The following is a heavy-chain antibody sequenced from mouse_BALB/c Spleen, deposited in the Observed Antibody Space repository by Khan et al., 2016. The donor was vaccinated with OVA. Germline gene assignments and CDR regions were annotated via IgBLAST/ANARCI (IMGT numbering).Heavy chain of an antibody. CDR1: GYTFTNYG. Sequence: QIQLVQSGPELKKPGETVKISCKASGYTFTNYGMNWVKQAPGKALKWMGWINTYTGETTYADDFKGRFAFSLETSDSTAYLQINNLKNEDTATYCCARVCNYWSFDVWGAGTTVTVSS. J-gene: IGHJ1*01. CDR2: INTYTGET. V-gene: IGHV9-3-1*01. CDR3: ARVCNYWSFDV.